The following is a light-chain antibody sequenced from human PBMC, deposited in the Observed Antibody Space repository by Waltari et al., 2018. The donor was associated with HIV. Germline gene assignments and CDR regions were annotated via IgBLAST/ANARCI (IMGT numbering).Light chain of an antibody. CDR3: QQSSKWPPKLT. CDR1: QSVSGS. Sequence: PGESATLSCRASQSVSGSLAWYQQKPGQAPRLLIYDASNRATGIPARFSGSGSGTDFTLAISSLEPEDFAVYYCQQSSKWPPKLTFGGGTKVDIK. V-gene: IGKV3-11*01. CDR2: DAS. J-gene: IGKJ4*01.